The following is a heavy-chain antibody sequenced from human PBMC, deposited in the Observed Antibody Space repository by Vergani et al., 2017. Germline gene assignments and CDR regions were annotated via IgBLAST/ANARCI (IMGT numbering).Heavy chain of an antibody. V-gene: IGHV5-51*01. CDR2: IYPGDFDT. CDR3: AKGRSDYVYAFDV. J-gene: IGHJ3*01. D-gene: IGHD3-16*01. CDR1: EYSFTNYW. Sequence: EVQLVQSGAEVKKPGESLKISCKGSEYSFTNYWIGWVRQMPGKGLEWMGIIYPGDFDTRYSPSFQGQVTISADKSISTAYLQWSSLKASDTAMYYCAKGRSDYVYAFDVWGQGTMVTVSS.